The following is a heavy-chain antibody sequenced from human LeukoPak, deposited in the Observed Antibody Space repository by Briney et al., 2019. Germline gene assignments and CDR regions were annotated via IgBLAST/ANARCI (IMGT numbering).Heavy chain of an antibody. CDR1: GYTFTSFY. D-gene: IGHD4-11*01. CDR2: INSKSGDT. CDR3: ARDTVRQNIGTIHHDY. Sequence: ASVKVSCKASGYTFTSFYMHWVRQAPGQGLEWMGWINSKSGDTDYARKFQGRVTMTRDTSISTSYMELRRLRSDDTAVYYCARDTVRQNIGTIHHDYWGQGTLVTVSS. V-gene: IGHV1-2*02. J-gene: IGHJ4*02.